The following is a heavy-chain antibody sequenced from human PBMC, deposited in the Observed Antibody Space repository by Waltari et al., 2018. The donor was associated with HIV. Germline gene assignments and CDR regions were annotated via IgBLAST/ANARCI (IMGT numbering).Heavy chain of an antibody. CDR1: GFTFSSYW. Sequence: EVQLVESGGGLVQPGGSLRLSCAASGFTFSSYWMSWVRQAPGKGLEWVANIKQDGSEKYYVDSVKGRFTISRDNAKNSLYLQMNSLRAEDTAVYYCARVCGVDSSGYYLDYWGQGTLVTVSS. J-gene: IGHJ4*02. CDR2: IKQDGSEK. CDR3: ARVCGVDSSGYYLDY. D-gene: IGHD3-22*01. V-gene: IGHV3-7*01.